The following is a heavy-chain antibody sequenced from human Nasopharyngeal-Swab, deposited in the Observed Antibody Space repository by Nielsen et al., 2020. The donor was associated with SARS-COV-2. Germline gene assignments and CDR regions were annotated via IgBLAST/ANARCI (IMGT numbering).Heavy chain of an antibody. CDR3: AKDQSINWFDP. Sequence: WIRQPPGKGLEWVAVISYDGSNKYYADSVKGRFTISRDNSKNTLYLQMNNLRAEDTAVYYCAKDQSINWFDPWGQGTLVTVPS. D-gene: IGHD2-21*01. J-gene: IGHJ5*02. V-gene: IGHV3-30*18. CDR2: ISYDGSNK.